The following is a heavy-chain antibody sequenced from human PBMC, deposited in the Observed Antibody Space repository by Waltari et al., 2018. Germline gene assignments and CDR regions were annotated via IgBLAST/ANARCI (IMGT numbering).Heavy chain of an antibody. D-gene: IGHD3-10*01. CDR3: ARQMRGFGDLLGYFDD. CDR2: ISYGGRP. V-gene: IGHV4-39*01. J-gene: IGHJ4*02. Sequence: QLQLQESGPGLVKPSETLSLRCTVSGDSITSDLYYWAWIRQSPGKGLDWIGTISYGGRPYYHPSLKSRVTIDADASKNQFSLQMSSVTAADTAVYFCARQMRGFGDLLGYFDDWGQGTLVTVSS. CDR1: GDSITSDLYY.